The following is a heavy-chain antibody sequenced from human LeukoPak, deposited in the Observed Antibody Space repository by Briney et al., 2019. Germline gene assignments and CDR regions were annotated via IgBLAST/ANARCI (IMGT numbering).Heavy chain of an antibody. J-gene: IGHJ4*02. Sequence: PGGSLRLSCAASGFAFSNYAMSWVREAPGKGLEWVSAISGSGGDTYYADSVKGRFTNSRDNSKNTLYLQLNGLRAEDTALYYCAKERGIVGTSKPFDYWGQGTLVTVSS. CDR1: GFAFSNYA. CDR2: ISGSGGDT. D-gene: IGHD1-26*01. V-gene: IGHV3-23*01. CDR3: AKERGIVGTSKPFDY.